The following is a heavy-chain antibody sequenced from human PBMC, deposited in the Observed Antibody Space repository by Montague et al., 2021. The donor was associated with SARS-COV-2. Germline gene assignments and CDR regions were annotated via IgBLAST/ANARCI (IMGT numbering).Heavy chain of an antibody. J-gene: IGHJ4*02. Sequence: SETLSLTCAVYGGSFSDYYWSWIRQPPGKGLGWIGEINHRGTSKYNPSLKSRVSISLDTSKNQFSLYQSSVTAADTAVYYCARGRQHFNMIVVVMTGGEYYFDYWGQGTLVTVSS. V-gene: IGHV4-34*01. CDR2: INHRGTS. CDR3: ARGRQHFNMIVVVMTGGEYYFDY. D-gene: IGHD3-22*01. CDR1: GGSFSDYY.